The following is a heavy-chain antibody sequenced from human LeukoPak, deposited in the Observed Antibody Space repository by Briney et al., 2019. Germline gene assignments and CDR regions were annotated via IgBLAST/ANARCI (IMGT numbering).Heavy chain of an antibody. V-gene: IGHV3-11*01. D-gene: IGHD6-19*01. Sequence: PGGSLRLSCAASGFTFSDYYMTWIRQAPGKGLEWIPYIGYSATTVFYADSVRGRFTISRDDAKNSLFLQMDSLRAEDTAVYYCARTLAVADHWGQGTLVTVSS. CDR3: ARTLAVADH. J-gene: IGHJ4*02. CDR1: GFTFSDYY. CDR2: IGYSATTV.